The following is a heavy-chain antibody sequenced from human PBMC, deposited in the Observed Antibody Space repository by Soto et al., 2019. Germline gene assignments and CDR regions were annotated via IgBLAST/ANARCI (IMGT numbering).Heavy chain of an antibody. D-gene: IGHD3-22*01. V-gene: IGHV5-51*01. J-gene: IGHJ6*02. CDR2: IYPGDSDT. CDR1: GYSFTSYW. Sequence: GESLKISCKGSGYSFTSYWIGWVRQMPGKGLEWMGIIYPGDSDTRYSPSFQGQVTISADKSISTAYLQWSSLKASDTAMYYCYIGYHHYYYYYYGMDVWGQGTTVTVSS. CDR3: YIGYHHYYYYYYGMDV.